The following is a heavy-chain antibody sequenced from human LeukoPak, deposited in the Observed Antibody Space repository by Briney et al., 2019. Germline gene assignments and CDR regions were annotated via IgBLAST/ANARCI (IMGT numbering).Heavy chain of an antibody. V-gene: IGHV3-7*03. CDR1: GFTFSSYW. CDR3: AKERYMLDY. D-gene: IGHD1-14*01. J-gene: IGHJ4*02. CDR2: IKQDGSKK. Sequence: GGSLRLSCAASGFTFSSYWMTWVRQAPGKGLEWVANIKQDGSKKNYVDSVKGRFTISRDNAKNSLYLQMNSLRAEDTAVYFCAKERYMLDYWGQGTLVTVSS.